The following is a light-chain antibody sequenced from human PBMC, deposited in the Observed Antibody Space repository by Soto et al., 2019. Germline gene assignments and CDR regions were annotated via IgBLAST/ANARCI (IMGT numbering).Light chain of an antibody. V-gene: IGKV3-20*01. CDR1: QSVSSSY. Sequence: EIVLTQSPGTLSLSPGERATLSCRASQSVSSSYLAWYQQKPGQAPRLLIYGASSRATGIPDRFSGSVSGTDFTLTISRLEPEDCAVYYCQQYGSSPWTFGQGTKVEIK. CDR2: GAS. CDR3: QQYGSSPWT. J-gene: IGKJ1*01.